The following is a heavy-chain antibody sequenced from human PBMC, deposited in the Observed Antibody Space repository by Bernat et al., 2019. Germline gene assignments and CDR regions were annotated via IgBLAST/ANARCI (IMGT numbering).Heavy chain of an antibody. D-gene: IGHD4-17*01. CDR2: INPSGGST. V-gene: IGHV1-46*01. Sequence: QVQLVQSGAEVKKPGASVKVSCKAPGYTFTSYYMHWVRQAPGQGLEWMGIINPSGGSTSYAQKFQGRVTMTRDTSTSTVYMELSSLRSEDTAVYYCARDHDYGDQGDWFDPWGQGTLVTVSS. J-gene: IGHJ5*02. CDR3: ARDHDYGDQGDWFDP. CDR1: GYTFTSYY.